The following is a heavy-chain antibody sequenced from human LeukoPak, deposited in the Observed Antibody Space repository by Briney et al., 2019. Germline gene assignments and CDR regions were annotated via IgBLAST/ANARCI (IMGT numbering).Heavy chain of an antibody. CDR3: AKGGAPSSRYAPWWFDP. CDR2: ICSSGSTI. Sequence: GGSLRLSCAASGFTFSSYEMNWVRQAPGKGLEWVSYICSSGSTIYYADSVKGRLTISRDNSKNTLDLQMRSLRVEDTAVYYCAKGGAPSSRYAPWWFDPWGQGTLVTVSS. CDR1: GFTFSSYE. V-gene: IGHV3-48*03. D-gene: IGHD6-13*01. J-gene: IGHJ5*02.